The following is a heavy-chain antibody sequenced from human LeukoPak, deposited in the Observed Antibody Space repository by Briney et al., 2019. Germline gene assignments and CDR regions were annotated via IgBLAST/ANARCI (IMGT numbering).Heavy chain of an antibody. CDR1: GFTFSDYY. D-gene: IGHD4-17*01. Sequence: PGGSLRLSCAASGFTFSDYYMSWIRQAPGKGLEWVSYISGSGSTIYYADSVKGRFTISRDNAKNSLYLQMNSLRAEDTAVYYCARERTYGDYALDYWGQGTLVTVSS. J-gene: IGHJ4*02. V-gene: IGHV3-11*04. CDR2: ISGSGSTI. CDR3: ARERTYGDYALDY.